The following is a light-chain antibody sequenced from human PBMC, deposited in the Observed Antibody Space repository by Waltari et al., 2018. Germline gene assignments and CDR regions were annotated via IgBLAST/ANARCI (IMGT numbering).Light chain of an antibody. CDR2: QDS. V-gene: IGLV3-1*01. J-gene: IGLJ2*01. CDR3: QAWDSSTDVV. CDR1: KLGDKY. Sequence: SYELTQPPSVSVSPGQTASITCPGDKLGDKYACWYQQKPGQSPGLVIYQDSKRPPGIPERFSGSNSGNTATLTISGTQAMDEADYYCQAWDSSTDVVFGGGTKLTVL.